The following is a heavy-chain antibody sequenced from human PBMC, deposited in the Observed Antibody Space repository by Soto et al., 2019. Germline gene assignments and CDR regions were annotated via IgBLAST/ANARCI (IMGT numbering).Heavy chain of an antibody. CDR1: GYTFTSYG. J-gene: IGHJ6*02. Sequence: QVQLVQSGAEVKKPGASVKVSCKASGYTFTSYGISWVRQAPGQGLEWMGWISAYNGNRNYVQKLQGRVTMTTDTSTSTAYMELSSLRSDDTAVYYCARLYCISTSCYLGMDVWGQGTTVTVSS. CDR2: ISAYNGNR. CDR3: ARLYCISTSCYLGMDV. V-gene: IGHV1-18*01. D-gene: IGHD2-2*01.